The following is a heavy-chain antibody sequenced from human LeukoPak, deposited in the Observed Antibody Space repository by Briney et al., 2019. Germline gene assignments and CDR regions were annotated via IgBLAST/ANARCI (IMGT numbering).Heavy chain of an antibody. D-gene: IGHD2-15*01. CDR2: IYHSGST. Sequence: SETLSLTCAVTGGAISSSNWWSWVRPPPGKGLEWIGEIYHSGSTNYTPSLKSRVTISVDKSKNQFSPKLSSVTAADTAVYYCARDVGCSGGICYSGVFDYWGQGTLVTVSS. CDR1: GGAISSSNW. J-gene: IGHJ4*02. CDR3: ARDVGCSGGICYSGVFDY. V-gene: IGHV4-4*02.